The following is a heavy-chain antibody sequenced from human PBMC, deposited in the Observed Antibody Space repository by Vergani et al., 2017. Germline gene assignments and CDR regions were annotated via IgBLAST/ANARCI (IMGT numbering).Heavy chain of an antibody. D-gene: IGHD6-19*01. J-gene: IGHJ6*02. Sequence: QVQLVESGGGVVKPGRSLRLSCAASGFTFSRYGMHWVRQAPGKGLEWVAVISYDGSNKYSADSVKGRFTISSDNSKNTLYLYMNSLRAEDTSVYYCAKDKVAGRDYYYYGMDVWGQGTTVTVSS. CDR2: ISYDGSNK. CDR1: GFTFSRYG. V-gene: IGHV3-30*18. CDR3: AKDKVAGRDYYYYGMDV.